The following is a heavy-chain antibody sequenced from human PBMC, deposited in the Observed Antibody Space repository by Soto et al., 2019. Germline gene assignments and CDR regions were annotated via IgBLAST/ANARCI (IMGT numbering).Heavy chain of an antibody. D-gene: IGHD1-26*01. V-gene: IGHV3-11*06. CDR1: GFTFSDYY. Sequence: QLVESGGGLVKPGGSLRLCCAASGFTFSDYYMSWIHQAPGKGLEWVSYISSSSSYTNYADSVKGRFTISRDNAKNSLYLQMNSLRAEDTAVHYCARDSGSPRQAFDIWGQGTMVTVSS. J-gene: IGHJ3*02. CDR2: ISSSSSYT. CDR3: ARDSGSPRQAFDI.